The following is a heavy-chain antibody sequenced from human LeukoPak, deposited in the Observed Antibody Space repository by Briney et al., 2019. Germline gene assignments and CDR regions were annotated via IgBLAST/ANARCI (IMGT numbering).Heavy chain of an antibody. CDR1: GFTFDDYA. D-gene: IGHD6-19*01. Sequence: GRSLRLSCAASGFTFDDYAMHWFRQAPGKGLEWVSGISWNSGSIGYADSVKGRFTISRDNAKNSLYLQMNSLRAEDTALYYCAKDLTAVAGFFDYWGQGTLVTVSS. J-gene: IGHJ4*02. V-gene: IGHV3-9*01. CDR2: ISWNSGSI. CDR3: AKDLTAVAGFFDY.